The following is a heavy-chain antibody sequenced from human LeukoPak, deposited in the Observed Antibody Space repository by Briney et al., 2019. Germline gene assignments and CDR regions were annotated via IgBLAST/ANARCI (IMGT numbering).Heavy chain of an antibody. CDR3: ARGYGSGSSKPANLDY. J-gene: IGHJ4*02. Sequence: GASVTVSCKASGYTFTSYDINWVRQAPGQGLEWMGWMNPNSGNTGYAQKFQGRVTMTRNTSISTAYMELSSLRSEDTAVYYCARGYGSGSSKPANLDYWGQGTLVTVSS. V-gene: IGHV1-8*01. D-gene: IGHD3-10*01. CDR1: GYTFTSYD. CDR2: MNPNSGNT.